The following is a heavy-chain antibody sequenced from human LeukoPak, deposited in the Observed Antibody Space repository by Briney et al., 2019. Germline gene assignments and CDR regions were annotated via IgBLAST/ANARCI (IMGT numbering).Heavy chain of an antibody. CDR2: IYYSGRT. V-gene: IGHV4-39*01. Sequence: SETPSLTCTVSGGSISSSSYYWGWIRQPPGKGLEWIGNIYYSGRTYYNPSLKSRGTISVDTSKNQFSLKLSSVTATDTAVYYCARGVSMIVVVIHDWYFDLWGRGTLVTVSS. CDR3: ARGVSMIVVVIHDWYFDL. CDR1: GGSISSSSYY. J-gene: IGHJ2*01. D-gene: IGHD3-22*01.